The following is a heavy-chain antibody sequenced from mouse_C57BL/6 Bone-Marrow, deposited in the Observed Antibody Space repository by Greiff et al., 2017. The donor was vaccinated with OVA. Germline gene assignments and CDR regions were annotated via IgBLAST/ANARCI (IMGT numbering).Heavy chain of an antibody. J-gene: IGHJ4*01. D-gene: IGHD1-1*02. CDR1: GFSLTSYG. V-gene: IGHV2-6-1*01. Sequence: QVQLKQSGPGLVAPSQSLSITCTVSGFSLTSYGVHWVRQPPGKGLEWLVVIWSAGITTTNSAPTSRLSISKDNSKSKVFLKMNSLQTDDSAMYYCARHGVQYFGPDYYAMDCWDQGTSVTVSS. CDR2: IWSAGIT. CDR3: ARHGVQYFGPDYYAMDC.